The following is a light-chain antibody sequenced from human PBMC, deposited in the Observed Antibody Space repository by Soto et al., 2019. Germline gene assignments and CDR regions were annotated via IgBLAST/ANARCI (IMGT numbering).Light chain of an antibody. J-gene: IGLJ2*01. CDR3: LSFDSSLSVV. V-gene: IGLV1-40*01. CDR1: SSNIGAGYD. Sequence: QAVVTQLPSVSGAPGQRVTISCTGSSSNIGAGYDVHWYQQLPGRAPKLLIYGNTNRPSGVPDRFSGSKSGTSASLAITGLQAEDEADYYCLSFDSSLSVVFGGGTKVTVL. CDR2: GNT.